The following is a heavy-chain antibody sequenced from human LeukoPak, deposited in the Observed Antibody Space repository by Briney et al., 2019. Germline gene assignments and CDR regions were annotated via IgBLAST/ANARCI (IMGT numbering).Heavy chain of an antibody. D-gene: IGHD3-10*01. Sequence: GGSLRLSCAASGFTFSRYDMNWLRQAPGKGLEWVSYISTSGNTIYYADSVKGRFTISRDNAKNSLYLQMNSLRAEDTPVYYCAKVPDYYGSGRYHWGQGTLVTVSS. CDR3: AKVPDYYGSGRYH. V-gene: IGHV3-48*03. CDR2: ISTSGNTI. CDR1: GFTFSRYD. J-gene: IGHJ4*02.